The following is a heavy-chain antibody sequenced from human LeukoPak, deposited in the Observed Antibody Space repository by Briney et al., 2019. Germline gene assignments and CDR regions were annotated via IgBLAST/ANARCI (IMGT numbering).Heavy chain of an antibody. J-gene: IGHJ6*02. Sequence: GGSLRLSCTASGFTFSNYAMHWVRQAPGKGLEWLSFISYDGSDQYNADSVKGRFTISRDNSKNTLYLQMDSLRAEDTAVYFCATDQRAHDILTGYYRGVYCYGMDVWGQGTTVTVSS. CDR3: ATDQRAHDILTGYYRGVYCYGMDV. V-gene: IGHV3-30*04. CDR1: GFTFSNYA. CDR2: ISYDGSDQ. D-gene: IGHD3-9*01.